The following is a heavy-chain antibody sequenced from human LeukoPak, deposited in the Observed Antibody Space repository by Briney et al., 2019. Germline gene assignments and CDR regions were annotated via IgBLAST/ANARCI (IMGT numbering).Heavy chain of an antibody. Sequence: SETLSLTCAVSGGSISSSNWWSWVRQPPGKGLEWIGEIYHSGSTNYNPSLKSRVTISVDKSKNQFSLKLSSVTAADTAVYYCASLDSTGSRPYYYYGMDVWGQGTTVTVSS. V-gene: IGHV4-4*02. CDR1: GGSISSSNW. CDR2: IYHSGST. CDR3: ASLDSTGSRPYYYYGMDV. D-gene: IGHD3-9*01. J-gene: IGHJ6*02.